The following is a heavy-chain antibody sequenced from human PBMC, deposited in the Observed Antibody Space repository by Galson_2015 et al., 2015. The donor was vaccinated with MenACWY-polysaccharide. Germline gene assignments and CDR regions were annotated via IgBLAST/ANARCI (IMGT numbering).Heavy chain of an antibody. V-gene: IGHV3-30*02. D-gene: IGHD3-10*01. CDR2: IRYDGSNK. Sequence: SLRLSCAASGFTFSSYGMHWVRQAPGKGLEWVAFIRYDGSNKYYADSVKGRFTISRDNSKNTLYLQMNSLRAEDTAVYYCAKDPEWFGESYYGMDVWGQGTTVTVSS. CDR3: AKDPEWFGESYYGMDV. J-gene: IGHJ6*02. CDR1: GFTFSSYG.